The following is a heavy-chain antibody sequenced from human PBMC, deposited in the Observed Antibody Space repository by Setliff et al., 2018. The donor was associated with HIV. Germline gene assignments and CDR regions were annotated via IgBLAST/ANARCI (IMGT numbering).Heavy chain of an antibody. D-gene: IGHD2-2*01. Sequence: ASVKVSCKASGYTFTNYAMHWVRQAPGQGLEWMGWINAGNGNTKYSQKFQGRVTITRDTSASTAYMELSSLTSEDTAVYYCARGDVVVPAAIVVDWFDPWGQGALVTVSS. CDR2: INAGNGNT. CDR1: GYTFTNYA. V-gene: IGHV1-3*01. J-gene: IGHJ5*02. CDR3: ARGDVVVPAAIVVDWFDP.